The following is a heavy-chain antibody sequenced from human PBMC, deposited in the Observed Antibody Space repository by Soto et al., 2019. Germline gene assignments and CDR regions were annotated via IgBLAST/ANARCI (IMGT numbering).Heavy chain of an antibody. J-gene: IGHJ6*03. CDR1: GFTFDDYA. Sequence: EVQLVESGGGLVQPGRSLRLSYAASGFTFDDYAMHWVRQPPGKGLEWVSGISWNSGNIGYADSVKGRFTISRDNAKNSLYLQMKSLRAEDTALYYCTKSSSYTYNYYMDVWGKGTTVTVSS. D-gene: IGHD6-6*01. CDR2: ISWNSGNI. V-gene: IGHV3-9*01. CDR3: TKSSSYTYNYYMDV.